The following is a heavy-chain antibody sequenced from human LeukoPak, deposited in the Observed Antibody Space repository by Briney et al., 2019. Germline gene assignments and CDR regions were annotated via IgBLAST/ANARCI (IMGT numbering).Heavy chain of an antibody. V-gene: IGHV4-34*01. CDR1: GGSFSGYY. CDR2: INHSGST. CDR3: ARDRGNTAMVTPYYFDY. J-gene: IGHJ4*02. D-gene: IGHD5-18*01. Sequence: NPSETLSLTCAVYGGSFSGYYWSWIRQPPGKGLEWIGEINHSGSTNYNPSLKSRVTISVDTSKNQFSLKLSSVTAADTAVYYCARDRGNTAMVTPYYFDYWGQGTLVTVSS.